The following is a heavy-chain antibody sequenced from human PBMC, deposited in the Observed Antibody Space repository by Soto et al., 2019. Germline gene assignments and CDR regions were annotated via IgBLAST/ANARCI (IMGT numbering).Heavy chain of an antibody. CDR3: AREIAARL. J-gene: IGHJ6*04. V-gene: IGHV3-7*01. D-gene: IGHD6-6*01. Sequence: EVKLVESGGGLVQPGGSLRLSCAASGLTFSSYWMSWFRQAPGKGLEWVANIKQDGSEENYVDSVKGRFTISRDNAKNALYLQMNSLRVEVTAVYYCAREIAARLWGKGTTVTVSS. CDR1: GLTFSSYW. CDR2: IKQDGSEE.